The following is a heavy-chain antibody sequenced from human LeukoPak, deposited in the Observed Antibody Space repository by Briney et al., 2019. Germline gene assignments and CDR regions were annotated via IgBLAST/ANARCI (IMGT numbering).Heavy chain of an antibody. CDR1: GFTFNKSW. CDR2: IKEDGTQK. V-gene: IGHV3-7*01. Sequence: GGSLRLSCAASGFTFNKSWMSWVRQAPGKGPEWVANIKEDGTQKYYVDSVRGRFTISRDNAENSLYLQMNSLRDEDTAVYYCAKTGERDYWGRGTLDTVSS. J-gene: IGHJ4*02. CDR3: AKTGERDY. D-gene: IGHD7-27*01.